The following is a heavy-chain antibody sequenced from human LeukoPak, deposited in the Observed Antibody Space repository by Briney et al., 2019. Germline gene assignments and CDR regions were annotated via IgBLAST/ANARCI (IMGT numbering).Heavy chain of an antibody. CDR3: ARRLAY. CDR1: GFTFSSYG. Sequence: SGGSLRLSCEASGFTFSSYGMNWVRQAPGKGLEWVSYIDGTTTNIHYADSVRGRFTISRDNAKNTLFLQMTSLRAADTAVYYCARRLAYWGQGTRVTVSS. V-gene: IGHV3-48*01. CDR2: IDGTTTNI. J-gene: IGHJ4*02.